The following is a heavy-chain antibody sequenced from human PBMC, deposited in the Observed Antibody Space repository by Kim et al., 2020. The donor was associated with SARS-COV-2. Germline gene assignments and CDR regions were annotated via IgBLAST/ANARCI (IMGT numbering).Heavy chain of an antibody. J-gene: IGHJ4*02. D-gene: IGHD2-8*02. CDR3: MSYCTGDSCWSL. CDR2: ISTTSTYI. CDR1: GFSFSNFN. Sequence: GGSLRLSCAASGFSFSNFNMNWVRQAPGKGLEWVSSISTTSTYIYYADSVKGRFVISRDNAEDSLYLQMSSLRAEDTAMYYCMSYCTGDSCWSLWGQGTLVTVSS. V-gene: IGHV3-21*01.